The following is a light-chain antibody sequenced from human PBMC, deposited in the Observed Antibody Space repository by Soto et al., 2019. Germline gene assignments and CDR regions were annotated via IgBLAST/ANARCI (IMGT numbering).Light chain of an antibody. Sequence: EIVLTQSPATLSLSPGERATLSCRASQSVSSYFAWYQQKPGQAPSLLIYDASNRATGIPARFSGSGSGTDFTLTISRLEPEDFAVYYCQQRSNWPPLTFGGGTKVEIK. CDR1: QSVSSY. CDR3: QQRSNWPPLT. J-gene: IGKJ4*01. CDR2: DAS. V-gene: IGKV3-11*01.